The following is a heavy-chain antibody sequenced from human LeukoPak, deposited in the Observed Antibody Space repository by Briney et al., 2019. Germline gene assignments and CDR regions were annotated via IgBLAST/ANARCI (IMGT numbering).Heavy chain of an antibody. D-gene: IGHD3-9*01. CDR1: GGSFSGYY. J-gene: IGHJ6*04. Sequence: SETLSLTCAVYGGSFSGYYWSWIRQPPGKGLEWIGEINHSGSTNYNPSLKSRVTISVDTSKNQFSLKLSSVTAADTAVYYCARGDLRYIDWLSSYGMDVWGKGTTVTVSS. CDR3: ARGDLRYIDWLSSYGMDV. CDR2: INHSGST. V-gene: IGHV4-34*01.